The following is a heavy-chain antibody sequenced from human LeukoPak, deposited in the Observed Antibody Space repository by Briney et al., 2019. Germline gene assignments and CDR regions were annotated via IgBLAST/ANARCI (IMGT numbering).Heavy chain of an antibody. D-gene: IGHD6-19*01. CDR1: GYSFTAHY. Sequence: ASVKVSCKASGYSFTAHYMHWVRQAPGQGLEWMGWINPNSGGTNYAQKFQGRVTMTRDTSISTAYMELSRLRSDDTAVYYCARDESGQWPSNYFDYWGQGTLVTVSS. CDR3: ARDESGQWPSNYFDY. J-gene: IGHJ4*02. CDR2: INPNSGGT. V-gene: IGHV1-2*02.